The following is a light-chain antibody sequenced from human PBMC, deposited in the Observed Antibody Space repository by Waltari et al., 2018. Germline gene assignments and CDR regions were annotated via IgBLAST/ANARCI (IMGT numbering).Light chain of an antibody. Sequence: SSELTQPPSVSVSPGQTARITCFGDALPKQYANWYQKKSGQAPVQIIYKDSERPSEIPERFSGSTSGTTVTLTISGVQAQDEADYYCQAADINGLSWVFGGGTKLTVL. V-gene: IGLV3-25*03. CDR2: KDS. CDR1: ALPKQY. CDR3: QAADINGLSWV. J-gene: IGLJ3*02.